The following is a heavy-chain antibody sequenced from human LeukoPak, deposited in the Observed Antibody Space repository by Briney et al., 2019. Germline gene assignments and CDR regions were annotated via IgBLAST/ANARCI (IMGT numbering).Heavy chain of an antibody. J-gene: IGHJ3*02. CDR2: IIPILGIA. CDR3: ARDRPYGSGSYYNLNAFDI. Sequence: ASVKVSCKASGGTFSSYTISWVRQAPGQGLEWMGRIIPILGIANYAQKFQGRVTITADTSTSTAYMELSSLRSEDTAVYYCARDRPYGSGSYYNLNAFDIWGQGTMVTVSS. CDR1: GGTFSSYT. D-gene: IGHD3-10*01. V-gene: IGHV1-69*04.